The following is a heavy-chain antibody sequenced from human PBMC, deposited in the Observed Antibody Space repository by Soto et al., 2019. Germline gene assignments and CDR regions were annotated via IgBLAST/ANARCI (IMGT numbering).Heavy chain of an antibody. J-gene: IGHJ4*02. CDR2: IYTSGST. D-gene: IGHD3-3*01. CDR1: GGSISSYY. Sequence: PSETLSLTCTVSGGSISSYYWSWIRQPAGKGLEWIGRIYTSGSTNYNPSLKSRVTMSVDTSKTQFSLKLSSVTAADTAVYYCASIIQSSSGSDYFDYWGQGTLVTVS. CDR3: ASIIQSSSGSDYFDY. V-gene: IGHV4-4*07.